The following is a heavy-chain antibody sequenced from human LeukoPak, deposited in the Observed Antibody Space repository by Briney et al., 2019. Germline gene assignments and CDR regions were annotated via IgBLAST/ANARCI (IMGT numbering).Heavy chain of an antibody. V-gene: IGHV1-69*06. Sequence: GASVKVSCKASGGTFSSYAISWVRQAPGQGLEWMGGIIPIFGTANYAQKFQGRVTITADKSTSTAYMELSSLRSEDTAVYYCAISERRSGWYARGDYYYMDVWGKGTTVTVSS. D-gene: IGHD6-19*01. J-gene: IGHJ6*03. CDR1: GGTFSSYA. CDR2: IIPIFGTA. CDR3: AISERRSGWYARGDYYYMDV.